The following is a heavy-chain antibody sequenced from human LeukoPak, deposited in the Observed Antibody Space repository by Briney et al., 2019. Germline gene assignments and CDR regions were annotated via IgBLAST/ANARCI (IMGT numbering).Heavy chain of an antibody. V-gene: IGHV4-30-2*01. CDR3: AGGSESDAFDI. CDR1: GSSISSGGYS. CDR2: IYHSGST. J-gene: IGHJ3*02. D-gene: IGHD2-15*01. Sequence: PSETLSLTCAVSGSSISSGGYSWSWIRQPPGKGLEWIGYIYHSGSTYYNPSLKSRVTISVDRSKNQFSLKLSSVTAADTAVYYCAGGSESDAFDIWGQGTMVTVSS.